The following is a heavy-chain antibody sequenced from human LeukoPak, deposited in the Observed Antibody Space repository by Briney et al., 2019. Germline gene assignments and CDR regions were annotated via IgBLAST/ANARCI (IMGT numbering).Heavy chain of an antibody. J-gene: IGHJ4*02. V-gene: IGHV4-59*01. CDR2: IYYSGST. D-gene: IGHD3-22*01. Sequence: SETLSLTCTVSGGSISSYYWSWIRQPPGKGLEWIGYIYYSGSTNYNPSLKSRVTISVDTSRNQFSLKLSSVTAADTAVYYCAGSYYDSSGYYPFDYWGQGTLVTVSS. CDR1: GGSISSYY. CDR3: AGSYYDSSGYYPFDY.